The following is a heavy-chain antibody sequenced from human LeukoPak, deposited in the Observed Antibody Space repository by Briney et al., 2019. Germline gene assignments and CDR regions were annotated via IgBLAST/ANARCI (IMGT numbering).Heavy chain of an antibody. J-gene: IGHJ3*02. Sequence: SETLSLTCDVSGGSISNTDHWNWVRQPPGTGLEWIGEMYHDGYTNYNPSLKSRVTMSVDKSKNHFSLKLTSVTAADTAVYYCARSRGAVAGWSFDIWGQGTVVTVSS. D-gene: IGHD6-19*01. CDR3: ARSRGAVAGWSFDI. CDR1: GGSISNTDH. V-gene: IGHV4-4*02. CDR2: MYHDGYT.